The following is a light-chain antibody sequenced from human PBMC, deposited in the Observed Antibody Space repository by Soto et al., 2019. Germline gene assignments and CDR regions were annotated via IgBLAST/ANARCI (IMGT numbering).Light chain of an antibody. CDR2: WAS. V-gene: IGKV4-1*01. J-gene: IGKJ5*01. Sequence: DTLMTQSQASLAVSLGERATINFNATHSLLYSSDKKNYLAWYQQKPGQPPNLLISWASIRESGVPERFSGSGSGTDFTLTISSLQAEDVAFYFCQQYYTRITFGPGTRLAIK. CDR1: HSLLYSSDKKNY. CDR3: QQYYTRIT.